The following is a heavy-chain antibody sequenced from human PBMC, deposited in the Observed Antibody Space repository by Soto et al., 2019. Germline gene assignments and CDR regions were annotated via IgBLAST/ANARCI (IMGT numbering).Heavy chain of an antibody. V-gene: IGHV3-48*02. Sequence: EVQLVESAGGLVQPWGSLRLSCAASGFTFSSYDMNWVRQAPGKGLEWISYISTSSRAIHYADSVKGRFTISRDNVKNSLYLQMNSLRDEDTAVYYCARDRGYCNCGSCYYMDVWGKGTTCTVSS. CDR2: ISTSSRAI. CDR1: GFTFSSYD. CDR3: ARDRGYCNCGSCYYMDV. D-gene: IGHD2-15*01. J-gene: IGHJ6*03.